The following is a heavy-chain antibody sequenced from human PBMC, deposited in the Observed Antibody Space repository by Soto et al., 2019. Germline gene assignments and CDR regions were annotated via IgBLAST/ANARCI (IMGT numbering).Heavy chain of an antibody. CDR1: GFTFSSYG. CDR3: ARSGRKQLVYHYYYGMDV. V-gene: IGHV3-33*08. CDR2: IWYDGSDK. J-gene: IGHJ6*02. Sequence: QVQLVESGGGVVQPGRSLRLSCAASGFTFSSYGMHWVRQAPGKGLEWVAVIWYDGSDKYYADSVKGRFTISRDNSKNTLYREMNSVRDEDTDVYYYARSGRKQLVYHYYYGMDVWGQGTTVTVSS. D-gene: IGHD6-6*01.